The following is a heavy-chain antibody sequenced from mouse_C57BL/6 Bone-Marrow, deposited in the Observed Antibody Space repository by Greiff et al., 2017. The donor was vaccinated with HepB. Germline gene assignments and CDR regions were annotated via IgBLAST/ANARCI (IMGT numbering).Heavy chain of an antibody. CDR3: ARHGYDGFAY. V-gene: IGHV5-9*01. CDR2: ISGGGGNT. CDR1: GFTFSSYT. J-gene: IGHJ3*01. Sequence: EVKLMESGGGLVKPGGSLKLSCAASGFTFSSYTMSWVRQTPEKRLEWVATISGGGGNTYYPDSVKGRFTISRDNAKNTLYLQMSSLRSEDTALYYCARHGYDGFAYWGQGTLVTVSA. D-gene: IGHD2-2*01.